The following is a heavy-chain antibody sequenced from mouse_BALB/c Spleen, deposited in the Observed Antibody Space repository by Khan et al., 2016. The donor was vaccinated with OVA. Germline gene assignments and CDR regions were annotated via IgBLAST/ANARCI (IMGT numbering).Heavy chain of an antibody. CDR3: ARAGRWFPY. CDR2: IHYGGNT. J-gene: IGHJ3*01. Sequence: EVQLQESGPDLVKPSQSLSLTCTVTGYSITSGYSWHWIRQFPGNKLEWMGYIHYGGNTNYNPSLKSRISITRDPSRNQFFLQLNSVTTEAKAIYYCARAGRWFPYWGQGTLVTVSA. V-gene: IGHV3-1*02. CDR1: GYSITSGYS.